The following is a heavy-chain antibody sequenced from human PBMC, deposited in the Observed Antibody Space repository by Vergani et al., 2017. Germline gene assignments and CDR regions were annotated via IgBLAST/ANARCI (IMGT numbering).Heavy chain of an antibody. J-gene: IGHJ4*02. CDR3: AGRIGVAGY. CDR1: GFTVSTTY. CDR2: IYSGGSA. D-gene: IGHD6-13*01. V-gene: IGHV3-53*01. Sequence: EVQLVESGGDLIQPGGSLRLSCAASGFTVSTTYMNWVRQAPGKGLECVSVIYSGGSAYYADSVKGRFTISRDSSKTTLYLQMNSLRAEDTAVYYCAGRIGVAGYWGQGTLVTVSS.